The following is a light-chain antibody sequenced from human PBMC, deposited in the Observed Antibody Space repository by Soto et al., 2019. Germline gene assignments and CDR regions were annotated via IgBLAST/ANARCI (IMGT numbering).Light chain of an antibody. CDR1: SRDVGYYNY. V-gene: IGLV2-11*01. J-gene: IGLJ1*01. CDR3: CSYAGSFIFV. CDR2: DVS. Sequence: QSVLTQPRSVTGSPGQSVTISCTGTSRDVGYYNYVSWYQQYPGKVPELMIYDVSQRPSGVPGRFSGSKSGNTASLTISGLQAEDEADYYCCSYAGSFIFVFGTGTKGTVL.